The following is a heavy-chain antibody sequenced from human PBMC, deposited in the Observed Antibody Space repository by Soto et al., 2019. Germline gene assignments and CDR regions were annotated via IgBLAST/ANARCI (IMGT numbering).Heavy chain of an antibody. D-gene: IGHD2-2*02. J-gene: IGHJ6*02. CDR3: AKDLVGYCSSTSCYTPLGYGMDV. CDR1: GFTFSSYA. V-gene: IGHV3-23*01. CDR2: ISGSGGST. Sequence: PGGSLRLSWAASGFTFSSYAMSWVRQAPGKGLEWVSAISGSGGSTYYADSVKGRFTISRDNSKNTLYLQMNSLRAEDTAVYYCAKDLVGYCSSTSCYTPLGYGMDVWGQGTTVTVSS.